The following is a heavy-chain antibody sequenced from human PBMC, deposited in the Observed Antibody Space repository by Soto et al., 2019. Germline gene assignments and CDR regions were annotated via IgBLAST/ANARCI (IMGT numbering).Heavy chain of an antibody. D-gene: IGHD2-21*01. CDR2: INPSGGST. CDR3: ATAYCGGDCYSKFDP. CDR1: GYTFTSYY. V-gene: IGHV1-46*03. J-gene: IGHJ5*02. Sequence: QVQLVQSGAEVKKPGASVKVSCKASGYTFTSYYMHWVRQAPGQGLEWMGIINPSGGSTSYAQKFQGRVTMTRDTSTSTFYMELSSLRSEDTAVYYCATAYCGGDCYSKFDPWGQGTLVTVSS.